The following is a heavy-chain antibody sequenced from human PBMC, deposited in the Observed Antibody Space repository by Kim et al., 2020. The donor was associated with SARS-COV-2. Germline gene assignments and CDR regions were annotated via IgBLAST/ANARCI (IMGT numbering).Heavy chain of an antibody. CDR3: ARDQEYGDIVATIYY. Sequence: SVKVSCKASGGTFSSYAISWVRQAPGQGLEWMGGIIPIFGTANYAQKFQGRVTITADESTSTAYMELSSLRSEDTAVYYCARDQEYGDIVATIYYWGQGTLVTVSS. CDR1: GGTFSSYA. CDR2: IIPIFGTA. V-gene: IGHV1-69*13. J-gene: IGHJ4*02. D-gene: IGHD5-12*01.